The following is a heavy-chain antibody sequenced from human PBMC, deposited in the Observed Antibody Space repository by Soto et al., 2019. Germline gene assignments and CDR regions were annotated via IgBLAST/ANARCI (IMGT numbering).Heavy chain of an antibody. V-gene: IGHV3-30-3*01. CDR1: GFTFSSYA. D-gene: IGHD1-26*01. CDR2: ISYDGSNR. CDR3: ARVIWGARGYYYYYFYGMDV. J-gene: IGHJ6*02. Sequence: GGSLRLSCAASGFTFSSYAMHWVRQAPGKGLGRVAVISYDGSNRYYADSVKGRFTISRDTSKNTLYLQRTSLRAEDTAVYYCARVIWGARGYYYYYFYGMDVWGQGTTVTVSS.